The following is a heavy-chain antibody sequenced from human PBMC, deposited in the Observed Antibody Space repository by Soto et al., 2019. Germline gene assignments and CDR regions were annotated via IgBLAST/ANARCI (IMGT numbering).Heavy chain of an antibody. J-gene: IGHJ6*03. CDR3: VKGEQLGYYYYYMDV. Sequence: PGGSLRLSCAASGFTFSSYSMSWVRQAPGKGLEWVSAISGSGGSTYYADSVKGRFTISRDNSKNTLYLQMNSLRAEDTAVYYCVKGEQLGYYYYYMDVWGKGTTVTVSS. CDR2: ISGSGGST. V-gene: IGHV3-23*01. CDR1: GFTFSSYS. D-gene: IGHD6-6*01.